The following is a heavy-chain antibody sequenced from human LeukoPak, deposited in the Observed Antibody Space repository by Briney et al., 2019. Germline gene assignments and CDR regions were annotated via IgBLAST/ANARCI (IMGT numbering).Heavy chain of an antibody. CDR2: IIPIFGIA. V-gene: IGHV1-69*04. CDR1: GGTFSSYA. CDR3: AREATVTTRWFDP. J-gene: IGHJ5*02. D-gene: IGHD4-17*01. Sequence: SVKVSCKASGGTFSSYAISWVRQAPGQGLEWMGRIIPIFGIANYAQKFQGRVAITADKSTSTAYMELSSLRSEDTAVYYCAREATVTTRWFDPWGQGTLVTVSS.